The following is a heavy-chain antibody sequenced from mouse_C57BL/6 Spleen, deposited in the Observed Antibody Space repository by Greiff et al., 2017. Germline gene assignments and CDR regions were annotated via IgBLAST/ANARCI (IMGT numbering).Heavy chain of an antibody. D-gene: IGHD2-5*01. V-gene: IGHV1-50*01. CDR3: ARYYSNYGGFAY. J-gene: IGHJ3*01. CDR2: IDPSDSYN. Sequence: QVQLQQPGAELVKPGASVKLSCKASGYTFTSYWMPWVKQRPGQGLEWIGEIDPSDSYNNYNQKFKGKATLTVDTYSSTAYMQLCSLTSEDSAVYYCARYYSNYGGFAYWGQGTLVTVSA. CDR1: GYTFTSYW.